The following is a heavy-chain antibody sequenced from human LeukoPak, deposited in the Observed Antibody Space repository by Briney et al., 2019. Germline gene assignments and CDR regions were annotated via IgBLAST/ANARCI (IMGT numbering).Heavy chain of an antibody. V-gene: IGHV1-46*01. CDR1: GYTFTSYY. Sequence: AASVKVSCKASGYTFTSYYMHWVRQAPGQGLEWMGIINPSGGSTNYAQRLQGRVTMTTDTSTSTAYMELRSLRSDDTAVYYCARDFTPYYYGSGNSLGYWGQGTLVTVSS. CDR2: INPSGGST. CDR3: ARDFTPYYYGSGNSLGY. D-gene: IGHD3-10*01. J-gene: IGHJ4*02.